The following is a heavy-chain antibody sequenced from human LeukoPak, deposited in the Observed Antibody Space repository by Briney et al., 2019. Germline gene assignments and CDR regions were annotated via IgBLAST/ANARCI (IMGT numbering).Heavy chain of an antibody. CDR3: ARVAAFGQLAYAFDY. CDR2: IKQDGSEK. V-gene: IGHV3-7*01. J-gene: IGHJ4*02. D-gene: IGHD6-6*01. Sequence: PGGSLRLSCAASGFTFSSYWMSWVRQAPGKGLEWVANIKQDGSEKYYVDSVKGRFTISRDNAKNSLYLQMNSLRAEDTALYYCARVAAFGQLAYAFDYWGQGTLVTVSS. CDR1: GFTFSSYW.